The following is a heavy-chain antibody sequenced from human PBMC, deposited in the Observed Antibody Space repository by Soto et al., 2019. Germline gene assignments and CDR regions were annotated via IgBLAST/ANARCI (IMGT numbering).Heavy chain of an antibody. Sequence: NPSETLSLTCAVYGGSFSGFYWSWIRQPPGKGLEWIGEINHSGITGYNPSLKSRVTISIDTSKSQFSLRLKSVTAADTAVYYCARVGYYDSSGFFAPFDFWAQGTLVTVSS. J-gene: IGHJ4*02. CDR1: GGSFSGFY. CDR3: ARVGYYDSSGFFAPFDF. D-gene: IGHD3-22*01. V-gene: IGHV4-34*01. CDR2: INHSGIT.